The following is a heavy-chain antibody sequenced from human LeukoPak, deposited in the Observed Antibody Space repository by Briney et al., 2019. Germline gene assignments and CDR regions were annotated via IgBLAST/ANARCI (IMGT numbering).Heavy chain of an antibody. Sequence: GGSLRLSCAASGFTFSSYWMSWVRQAPGKGLEWVANIKQDGSEEYYVDSVKGRFTISRDNAKNSLYLQMSSLRAEDTAVYYCTRQPTTLDGSKFMSTDHWGQGTLVTVSS. CDR3: TRQPTTLDGSKFMSTDH. D-gene: IGHD5/OR15-5a*01. V-gene: IGHV3-7*01. CDR1: GFTFSSYW. CDR2: IKQDGSEE. J-gene: IGHJ4*02.